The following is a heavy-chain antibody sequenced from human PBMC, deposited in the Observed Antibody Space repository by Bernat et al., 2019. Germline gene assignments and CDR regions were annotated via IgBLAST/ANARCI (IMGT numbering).Heavy chain of an antibody. D-gene: IGHD3-16*01. V-gene: IGHV3-30*18. CDR3: AKGLDY. CDR2: ISYDGSNK. Sequence: QVQLVESGGGVVQPGRSLRLSCAASGFTFSSYGMHWVRQAPGKGLEWVAVISYDGSNKYYADSVKGRFTISRDKSKNTLYLQMNSLRAEDTAVYYCAKGLDYWGQGTLVTVSS. CDR1: GFTFSSYG. J-gene: IGHJ4*02.